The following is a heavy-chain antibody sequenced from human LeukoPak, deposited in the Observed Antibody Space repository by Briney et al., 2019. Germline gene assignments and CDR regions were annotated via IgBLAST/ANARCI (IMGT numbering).Heavy chain of an antibody. CDR3: GRVYLDGGVFFDY. CDR1: GITFSTFR. CDR2: IGGNSRSI. Sequence: GESLRLSCAASGITFSTFRMNWVRQAPGKGLEWVSSIGGNSRSIYFADSVKGRFTISRDNAKNSLNLQMNNLRAEYRAVYYCGRVYLDGGVFFDYWGRGALVTVPS. J-gene: IGHJ4*02. D-gene: IGHD2-15*01. V-gene: IGHV3-21*01.